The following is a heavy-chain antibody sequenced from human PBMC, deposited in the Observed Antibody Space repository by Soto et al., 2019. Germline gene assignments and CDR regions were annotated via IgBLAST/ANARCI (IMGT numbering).Heavy chain of an antibody. D-gene: IGHD4-17*01. CDR2: VNDSGST. CDR3: ARTDYGDYLPY. V-gene: IGHV4-34*01. J-gene: IGHJ4*02. Sequence: QVQLQQWGAGLLKPSETLSLTCAGYGGSFSGYYWSWIRQPPGKGLDWIGEVNDSGSTNYNPSLKSRVTISVDTSKNRFSLKLNSVTAADTAVYYCARTDYGDYLPYWGQGNLVTVSS. CDR1: GGSFSGYY.